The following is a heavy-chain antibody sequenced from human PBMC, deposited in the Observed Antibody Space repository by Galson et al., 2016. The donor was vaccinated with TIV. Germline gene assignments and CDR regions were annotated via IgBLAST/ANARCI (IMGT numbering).Heavy chain of an antibody. CDR3: VRERRYCGGDCYLYYYYGMDV. CDR2: ITSDGST. J-gene: IGHJ6*02. CDR1: GFNVSINY. V-gene: IGHV3-66*02. D-gene: IGHD2-21*02. Sequence: SLRLSCAASGFNVSINYMTWVRQAPGKGLDWVSIITSDGSTNYADSVNCRFTISRDKSKNTLYLQMNSLRAEDTAVYYCVRERRYCGGDCYLYYYYGMDVWGQGTTVTVSS.